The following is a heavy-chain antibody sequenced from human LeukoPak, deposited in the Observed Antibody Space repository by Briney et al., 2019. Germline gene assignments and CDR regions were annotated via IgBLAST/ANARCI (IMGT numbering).Heavy chain of an antibody. V-gene: IGHV3-53*01. CDR2: IYSGGAT. CDR3: ARGMYYYDSGGYYFDY. Sequence: PGGSLRLSCAASGFTFSDYYMSWIRQAPGKGLEWVSLIYSGGATDYAASVKGRFTISRDNSKNTLYLQMDSLRAEDTAVYYCARGMYYYDSGGYYFDYWGQGSQVTVSS. J-gene: IGHJ4*02. D-gene: IGHD3-22*01. CDR1: GFTFSDYY.